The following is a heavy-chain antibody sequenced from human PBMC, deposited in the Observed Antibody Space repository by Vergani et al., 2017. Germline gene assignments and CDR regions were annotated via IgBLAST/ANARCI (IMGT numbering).Heavy chain of an antibody. J-gene: IGHJ6*02. CDR2: IYHSGST. Sequence: QVQLQESGPGLVKPSGTLSLTCAVSGGSISSSNWWSWVRQPPGKGLEWIGEIYHSGSTNYNPSLKSRATISVDKSKNKFSLKLSSVTAADTAVYYCARFLTGTTIYYEYGMDVWGQGTTVTVSS. V-gene: IGHV4-4*02. CDR3: ARFLTGTTIYYEYGMDV. D-gene: IGHD1-20*01. CDR1: GGSISSSNW.